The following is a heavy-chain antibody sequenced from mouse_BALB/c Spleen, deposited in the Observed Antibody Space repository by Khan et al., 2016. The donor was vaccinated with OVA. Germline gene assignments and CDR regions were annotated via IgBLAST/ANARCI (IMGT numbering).Heavy chain of an antibody. CDR2: INPSTGYT. J-gene: IGHJ2*01. Sequence: VQLQQSGAELAKPGASVKMSCKASGYTFINYWILWVKQRPGQGLEWIGYINPSTGYTEYNQNFKDKATLTVDKSSSTAYMQLSSLTSEDSAVYYCARRGLRWDLDYWGQGTTLTVSS. D-gene: IGHD1-1*01. V-gene: IGHV1-7*01. CDR3: ARRGLRWDLDY. CDR1: GYTFINYW.